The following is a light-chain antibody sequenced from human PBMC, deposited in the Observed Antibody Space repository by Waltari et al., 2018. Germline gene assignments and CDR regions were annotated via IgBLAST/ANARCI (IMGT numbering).Light chain of an antibody. V-gene: IGLV3-21*02. J-gene: IGLJ2*01. Sequence: SYVLTQLSSMSVTPGQTARIVCGGRHIGTKAVHWYQWKAGQAPLLVLHDDETRPSGIPDRFSGTKSGDTATLTISGVEAEDEADYFCQVWDSHTVVFGGGTNLTVL. CDR2: DDE. CDR1: HIGTKA. CDR3: QVWDSHTVV.